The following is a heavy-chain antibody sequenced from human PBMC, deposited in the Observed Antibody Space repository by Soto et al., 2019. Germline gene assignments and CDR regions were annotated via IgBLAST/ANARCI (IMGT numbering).Heavy chain of an antibody. J-gene: IGHJ6*02. Sequence: QVQLQESGPGLVKPSETLSLTCTVSGGSISSYYWSWIRQPPGKGLEWIGYIYYSGSTNYNPSLKSRVTLSGDTSKNQFSLKLSSVTAADTAVYSCARDMGSSWYSYYGMDVWGQGTTVTVSS. CDR3: ARDMGSSWYSYYGMDV. D-gene: IGHD6-13*01. CDR1: GGSISSYY. V-gene: IGHV4-59*01. CDR2: IYYSGST.